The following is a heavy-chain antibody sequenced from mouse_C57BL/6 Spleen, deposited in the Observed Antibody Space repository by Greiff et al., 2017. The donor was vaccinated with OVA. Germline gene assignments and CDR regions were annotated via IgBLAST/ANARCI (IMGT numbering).Heavy chain of an antibody. J-gene: IGHJ3*01. CDR3: ARQGAAQAWFAY. D-gene: IGHD3-2*02. Sequence: QVQLQQPGAELVRPGSSVKLSCKASGYTFTSYWMDWVKQRPGQGLEWIGNIYPSDSETHYNQKFKDKATLTVDKYSSTAYMQLSSLTSEDSAVYYCARQGAAQAWFAYWGQGTLVTVSA. V-gene: IGHV1-61*01. CDR1: GYTFTSYW. CDR2: IYPSDSET.